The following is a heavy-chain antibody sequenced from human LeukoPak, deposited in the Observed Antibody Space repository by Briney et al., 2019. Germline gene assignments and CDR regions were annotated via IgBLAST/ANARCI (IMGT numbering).Heavy chain of an antibody. CDR2: ISYDGSNK. CDR1: GFTFSSYG. CDR3: AKPYTAMVTSGPELYYYYYYGMDV. D-gene: IGHD5-18*01. J-gene: IGHJ6*02. V-gene: IGHV3-30*18. Sequence: GGSLRLSCAASGFTFSSYGMHWVRQAPGKGLEWVAVISYDGSNKYYADSVKGRFTISRDNSKNTLYLQMNSLRAEDTAVCYCAKPYTAMVTSGPELYYYYYYGMDVWGQGTTVTVSS.